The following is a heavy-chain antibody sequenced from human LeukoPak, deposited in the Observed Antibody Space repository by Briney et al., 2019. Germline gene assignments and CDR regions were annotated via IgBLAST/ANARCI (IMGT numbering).Heavy chain of an antibody. Sequence: ASVKVSCKASGYTFTGYYMHWVRQAPGQGLEWMGWISAYNGNTNYAQKLQGRVTMTTDTSTSTAYMELRSLRSDDTAVYYCARDMVRGVIDDYWGQGTLVTVSS. CDR3: ARDMVRGVIDDY. CDR1: GYTFTGYY. J-gene: IGHJ4*02. V-gene: IGHV1-18*04. D-gene: IGHD3-10*01. CDR2: ISAYNGNT.